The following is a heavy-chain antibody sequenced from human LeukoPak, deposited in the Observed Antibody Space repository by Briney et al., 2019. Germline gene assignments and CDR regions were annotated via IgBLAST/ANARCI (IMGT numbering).Heavy chain of an antibody. Sequence: PGGSLRLSCAASGFTYSDYYMSWIRQAPGKGLEWVSYISSSGSTIYYADSVKGRFTISRDNAKNSLYLQMNSLRAEDTAVYYCARDAVYGSGSYADYWGQGTLVTVSS. J-gene: IGHJ4*02. CDR3: ARDAVYGSGSYADY. CDR2: ISSSGSTI. D-gene: IGHD3-10*01. CDR1: GFTYSDYY. V-gene: IGHV3-11*04.